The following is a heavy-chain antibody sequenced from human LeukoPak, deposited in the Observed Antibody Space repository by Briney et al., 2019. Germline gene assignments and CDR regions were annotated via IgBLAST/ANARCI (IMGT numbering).Heavy chain of an antibody. D-gene: IGHD6-13*01. V-gene: IGHV1-69*13. CDR1: GGTFSSYA. J-gene: IGHJ4*02. CDR3: ARGGIAAAGPTSSRSDY. CDR2: IIPIFGTA. Sequence: ASVKVSCKASGGTFSSYAISWVRQAPGQGLEWMGGIIPIFGTANYAQKFQGRVTITADESTSTAYMELSSLRSEDTAVYYCARGGIAAAGPTSSRSDYWGQGTLVTVSS.